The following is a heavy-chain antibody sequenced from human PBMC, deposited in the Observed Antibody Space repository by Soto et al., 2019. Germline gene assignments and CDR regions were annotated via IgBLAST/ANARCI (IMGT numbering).Heavy chain of an antibody. CDR2: INPNSGGT. D-gene: IGHD6-13*01. CDR1: GYTFTGYY. CDR3: ARDRNEGSSWRYYYHYGMDV. J-gene: IGHJ6*02. Sequence: ASVKVSCKASGYTFTGYYMHWVRQAPGQGLEWMGWINPNSGGTNYAQKFQGWVTMTRDTSISTAYMELSRLRSDDTAVYYCARDRNEGSSWRYYYHYGMDVWGQGTTVTVSS. V-gene: IGHV1-2*04.